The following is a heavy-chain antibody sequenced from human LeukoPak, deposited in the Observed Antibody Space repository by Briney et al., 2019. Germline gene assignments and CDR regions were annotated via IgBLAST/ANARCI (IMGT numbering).Heavy chain of an antibody. CDR3: AKEQIAVAGTRYYYYYGMDV. CDR2: ISYDGSSD. Sequence: GGSLRLSCAASGFTFGTFGMHWVRQAPGRGLEWVAFISYDGSSDYYADSVKGRFTISRDNSKNTLYLQMNSLRAEDTAVYYCAKEQIAVAGTRYYYYYGMDVWGQGTTVTVSS. J-gene: IGHJ6*02. D-gene: IGHD6-19*01. V-gene: IGHV3-30*18. CDR1: GFTFGTFG.